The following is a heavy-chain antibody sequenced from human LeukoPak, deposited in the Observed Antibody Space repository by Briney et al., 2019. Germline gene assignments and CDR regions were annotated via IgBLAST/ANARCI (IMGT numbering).Heavy chain of an antibody. CDR2: IYGDDDK. CDR1: GFSLTTSEVG. CDR3: ARLASGYFDWLSYFDF. Sequence: SGPTLVNPTQTLTLTCTFSGFSLTTSEVGVGWIRQPPGKALGWLGLIYGDDDKRYSPSLRSRITITKDTSKNQVVLVMTNVDPIDTATYYCARLASGYFDWLSYFDFWGQGTLVTVSS. V-gene: IGHV2-5*02. J-gene: IGHJ4*02. D-gene: IGHD3-9*01.